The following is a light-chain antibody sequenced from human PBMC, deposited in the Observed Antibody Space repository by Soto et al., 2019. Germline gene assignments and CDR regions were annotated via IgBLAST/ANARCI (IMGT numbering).Light chain of an antibody. V-gene: IGKV3-20*01. Sequence: PGERATLSCRASQSVSGSFLAWYQQKPGQAPRLLIYGASSRATGIPDRFSGSGSGTDFTLTISRLEPEDGAVYYCQQYDSSPLTFGGGTTVEI. CDR2: GAS. CDR1: QSVSGSF. J-gene: IGKJ4*01. CDR3: QQYDSSPLT.